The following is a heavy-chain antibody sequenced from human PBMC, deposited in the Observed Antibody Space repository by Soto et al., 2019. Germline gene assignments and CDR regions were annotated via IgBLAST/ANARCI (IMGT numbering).Heavy chain of an antibody. D-gene: IGHD3-22*01. CDR1: GGGNLRDYR. V-gene: IGHV1-69*13. CDR3: ARYVNYYDSSGLQDY. J-gene: IGHJ4*02. Sequence: SVKVSCKASGGGNLRDYRTTWVRRAPGQGLEWMGGIIPIFGTANYAQKFQGRVTITADESTSTAYMELSSLRSEDTAVYYCARYVNYYDSSGLQDYWGQGTLVTVSS. CDR2: IIPIFGTA.